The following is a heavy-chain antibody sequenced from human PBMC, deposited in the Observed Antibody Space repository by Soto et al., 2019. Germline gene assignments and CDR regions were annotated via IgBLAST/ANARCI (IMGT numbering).Heavy chain of an antibody. CDR2: ISRDGGTK. D-gene: IGHD2-8*02. CDR1: GFTVSTYG. J-gene: IGHJ4*02. Sequence: QVQLVESGGGVVQPGRSLGLSCAVSGFTVSTYGMHWVRQAPGKGLEWVAVISRDGGTKYYADSVKGRFTISRENSRNTLFLEMNSLRGDDMAVYYCTGGVASGYWGQGTLVTVSS. V-gene: IGHV3-30*03. CDR3: TGGVASGY.